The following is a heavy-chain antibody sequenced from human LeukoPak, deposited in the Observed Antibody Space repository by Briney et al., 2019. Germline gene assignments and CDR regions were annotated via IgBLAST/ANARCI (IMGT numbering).Heavy chain of an antibody. CDR2: IEQDGSEK. CDR3: ERDTLEVAGDFDY. CDR1: GFTFSSYW. J-gene: IGHJ4*02. Sequence: GGSLRLSCAASGFTFSSYWMSWVRQAPGKGLEWVANIEQDGSEKYYVDSVKGRFTISRDNAKNSLYLQMNSLRAEDAALYFCERDTLEVAGDFDYWGQGTLVTVSS. V-gene: IGHV3-7*01. D-gene: IGHD6-19*01.